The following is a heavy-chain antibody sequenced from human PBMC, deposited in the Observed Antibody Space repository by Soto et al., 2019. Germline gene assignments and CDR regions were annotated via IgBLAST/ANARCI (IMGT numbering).Heavy chain of an antibody. CDR1: GGSISRGGYY. CDR3: AIDPQGRDGYKKHAFDI. V-gene: IGHV4-31*03. D-gene: IGHD5-12*01. J-gene: IGHJ3*02. Sequence: PSDTLSLPCTFSGGSISRGGYYWSWIRQHPGKGLEWIGYIYYSGSTYYNPSLKSRVTISVDTSKNQFSLKLSSVTAADTAVYYCAIDPQGRDGYKKHAFDIWGQGTMVTGSS. CDR2: IYYSGST.